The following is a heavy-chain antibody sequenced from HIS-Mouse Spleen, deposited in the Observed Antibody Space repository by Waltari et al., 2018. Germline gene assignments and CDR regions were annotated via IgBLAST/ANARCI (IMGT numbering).Heavy chain of an antibody. CDR3: AKTLVRSRDFDY. D-gene: IGHD4-17*01. CDR2: ISGSGGST. V-gene: IGHV3-23*01. Sequence: EVQLLESGGGLVQPGGSLRLSCAASGFTFSIYAMTWVRKAPGKGLEWFSAISGSGGSTYYADSVKGRFTISRDNSKNTLYLQMNSLRAEDTAVYYCAKTLVRSRDFDYWGQGTLVTVSS. J-gene: IGHJ4*02. CDR1: GFTFSIYA.